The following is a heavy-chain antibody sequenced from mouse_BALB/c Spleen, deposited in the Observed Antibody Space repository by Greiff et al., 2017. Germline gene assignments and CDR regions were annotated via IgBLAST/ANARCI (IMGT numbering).Heavy chain of an antibody. D-gene: IGHD1-1*01. CDR1: GYSITSGYY. CDR2: ISYDGSN. Sequence: EVQVVESGPGLVKPSQSLSLTCSVTGYSITSGYYWNWIRQFPGNKLEWMGYISYDGSNNYNPSLKNRISITRDTSKNQFFLKLNSVTTEDTATYYCARDPITTVVPFDYWGQGTTLTVSS. V-gene: IGHV3-6*02. CDR3: ARDPITTVVPFDY. J-gene: IGHJ2*01.